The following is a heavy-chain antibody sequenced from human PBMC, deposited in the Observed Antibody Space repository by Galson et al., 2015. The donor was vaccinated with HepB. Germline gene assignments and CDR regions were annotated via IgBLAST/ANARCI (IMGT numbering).Heavy chain of an antibody. J-gene: IGHJ4*02. D-gene: IGHD3-22*01. CDR3: AREYYDSSGYYYFDY. CDR2: INAGNGNT. Sequence: SVKVSCKASGYTFTSYAMHWVRQAPGQRLEWMGGINAGNGNTKYSQKFQGRVTITRDTSASTAYMELSSLRSEDTAVYYCAREYYDSSGYYYFDYWGQGTLVTVSS. V-gene: IGHV1-3*01. CDR1: GYTFTSYA.